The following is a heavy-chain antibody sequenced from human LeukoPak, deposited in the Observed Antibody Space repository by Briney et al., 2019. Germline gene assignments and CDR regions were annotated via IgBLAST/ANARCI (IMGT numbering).Heavy chain of an antibody. J-gene: IGHJ5*02. CDR1: GGSISSYY. V-gene: IGHV4-59*08. CDR3: ARSAPLAAADAGVWFDP. Sequence: KPSETLSLTCTVSGGSISSYYWSWIRQPPGKELEWIGYIYYSGSTNYNPSLKSRVTISVDTSKNQFSLKLSSVTAADTAVYYCARSAPLAAADAGVWFDPWGQGTLVTVSS. CDR2: IYYSGST. D-gene: IGHD6-13*01.